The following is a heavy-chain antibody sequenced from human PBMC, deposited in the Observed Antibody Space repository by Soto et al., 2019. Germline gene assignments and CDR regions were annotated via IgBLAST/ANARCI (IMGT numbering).Heavy chain of an antibody. CDR2: ISYDGSNE. J-gene: IGHJ4*02. CDR3: ARNYDSSDYTPIGY. V-gene: IGHV3-30*04. Sequence: VGSLRLSCAGSGFIFSRYTMYWVRQAPGKGLEWVAVISYDGSNEYYADSVKGRFTISRDNSKDTLYLQMNSLRVDDTAVYYCARNYDSSDYTPIGYWGQGTLVTVSS. D-gene: IGHD3-22*01. CDR1: GFIFSRYT.